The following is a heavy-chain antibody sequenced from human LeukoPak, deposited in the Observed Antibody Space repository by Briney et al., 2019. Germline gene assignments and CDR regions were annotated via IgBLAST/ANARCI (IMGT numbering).Heavy chain of an antibody. Sequence: WVTAISGSGGSTYYADSVKGRFTISRDNSKNTLYLQMNSLRAEDTAVYYCAKAVGLRYFDYWGQGTLVTVSS. J-gene: IGHJ4*02. CDR3: AKAVGLRYFDY. V-gene: IGHV3-23*01. CDR2: ISGSGGST. D-gene: IGHD3-9*01.